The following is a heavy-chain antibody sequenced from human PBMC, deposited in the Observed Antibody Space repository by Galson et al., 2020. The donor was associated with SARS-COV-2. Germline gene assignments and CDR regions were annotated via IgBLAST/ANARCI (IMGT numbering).Heavy chain of an antibody. V-gene: IGHV5-51*01. Sequence: GESLKISCKGSGNSFTSNWIGWVRQMPGKGLEWMGIIYPDESDTKYSPSFQGQVTIAADKSSSTAYLQWSSLKSSDTAMYYCARHRSSGYYDDAFDMWGQGTMVTVSS. CDR2: IYPDESDT. D-gene: IGHD3-22*01. J-gene: IGHJ3*02. CDR1: GNSFTSNW. CDR3: ARHRSSGYYDDAFDM.